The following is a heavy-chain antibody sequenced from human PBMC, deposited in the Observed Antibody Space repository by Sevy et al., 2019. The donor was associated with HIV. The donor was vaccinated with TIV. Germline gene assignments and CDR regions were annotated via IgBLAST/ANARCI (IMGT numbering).Heavy chain of an antibody. CDR3: ARVYAASGGGNGMDV. CDR2: MTPNSGNT. V-gene: IGHV1-8*01. CDR1: GYTFTTYD. Sequence: ASVKVSCKASGYTFTTYDIIWVRQATGQGLEWMGWMTPNSGNTGYAQTFQGRVTMTRNTSISTAYMDLSSLRSEDTAVYYCARVYAASGGGNGMDVWGQGTTVTVSS. J-gene: IGHJ6*02. D-gene: IGHD6-13*01.